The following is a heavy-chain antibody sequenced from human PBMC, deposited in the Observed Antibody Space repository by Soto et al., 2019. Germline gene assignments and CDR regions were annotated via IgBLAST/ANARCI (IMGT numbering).Heavy chain of an antibody. Sequence: QITLKESGPTLVKPTQTLTLTCTFSGFSLITSGVGVGWIRQPPRKALEWLALIYWDDDKRYSPSLKSRLTITKDTSKNQMLLTVTNMDPVDTATYYCAAAVAGPYFDYWGQGPLVTVSS. D-gene: IGHD6-19*01. CDR3: AAAVAGPYFDY. CDR2: IYWDDDK. J-gene: IGHJ4*02. CDR1: GFSLITSGVG. V-gene: IGHV2-5*02.